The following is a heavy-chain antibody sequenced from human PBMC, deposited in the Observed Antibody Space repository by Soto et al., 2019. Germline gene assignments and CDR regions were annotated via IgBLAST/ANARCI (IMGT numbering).Heavy chain of an antibody. CDR1: GGSFTSNNW. Sequence: SETLSLTCAVSGGSFTSNNWWTWVRHPPGQGLEWIGEIYRTGSTNYNPSLKSRVTISLDKSENQFSLKGTSLTAADTAVYYCASRDPGTSVDYWGQGTLVTVSS. J-gene: IGHJ4*02. V-gene: IGHV4-4*02. D-gene: IGHD1-7*01. CDR2: IYRTGST. CDR3: ASRDPGTSVDY.